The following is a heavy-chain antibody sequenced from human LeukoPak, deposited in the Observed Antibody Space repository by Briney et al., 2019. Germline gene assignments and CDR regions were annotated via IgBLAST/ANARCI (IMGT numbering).Heavy chain of an antibody. V-gene: IGHV1-8*02. CDR2: MNPNSGNA. CDR1: GGTFSSYA. CDR3: GRPLQRGSWTQRALDY. D-gene: IGHD3-10*01. J-gene: IGHJ4*02. Sequence: ASVKVSCKASGGTFSSYAISWVRQATGQGLEWMGWMNPNSGNAGYAQRFQGRVTMTRNNSISTAYMELTSLRSEDTAVYYCGRPLQRGSWTQRALDYWGQGTLVTVSS.